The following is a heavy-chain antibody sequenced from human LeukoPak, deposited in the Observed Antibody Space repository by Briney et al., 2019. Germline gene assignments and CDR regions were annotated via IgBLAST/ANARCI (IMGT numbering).Heavy chain of an antibody. CDR3: ARPSDYYDSSEGY. Sequence: GGSLRLSCAASGFTFNTYGMHWVRQAPGKGLEWVAAIAYDGSSKYHADSVKGRFTISGDNSKTTLYLEMNSLRAEDTAVYYCARPSDYYDSSEGYWGQGTLVTVSS. CDR1: GFTFNTYG. D-gene: IGHD3-22*01. V-gene: IGHV3-30*03. J-gene: IGHJ4*02. CDR2: IAYDGSSK.